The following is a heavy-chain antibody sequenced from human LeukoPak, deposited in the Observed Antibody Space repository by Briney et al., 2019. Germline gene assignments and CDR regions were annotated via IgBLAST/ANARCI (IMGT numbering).Heavy chain of an antibody. J-gene: IGHJ4*02. V-gene: IGHV4-38-2*02. CDR1: GYSISSGYY. Sequence: PSETLSLTCTVSGYSISSGYYWGWIRQPPGKGLEWIGSIYHSGSTYYNPSLKSRVTISVDTSKNQFSLKLSSVTAADTAVYYCARLVAAAGSVIDYWGQGTLVTVSS. D-gene: IGHD6-13*01. CDR2: IYHSGST. CDR3: ARLVAAAGSVIDY.